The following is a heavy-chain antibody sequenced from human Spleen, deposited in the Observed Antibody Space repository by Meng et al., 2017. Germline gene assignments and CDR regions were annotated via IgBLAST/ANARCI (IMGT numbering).Heavy chain of an antibody. J-gene: IGHJ5*02. Sequence: ASVKVSCKASGYTFTGYYMHWVRQAPRQGLEWMGRINRNSGGTNYAQTFQGRVTMTRDTSISTAYMELSRLRSDDTAVYYCARDQNSLYYHDSSGYSWGQGTLVTVSS. D-gene: IGHD3-22*01. CDR3: ARDQNSLYYHDSSGYS. V-gene: IGHV1-2*06. CDR1: GYTFTGYY. CDR2: INRNSGGT.